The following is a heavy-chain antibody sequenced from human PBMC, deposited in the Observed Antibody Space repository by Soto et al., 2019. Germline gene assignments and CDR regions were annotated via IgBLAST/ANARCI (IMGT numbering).Heavy chain of an antibody. Sequence: SETLSLTCTMYSQSFSDYYWNWIRQTPGKGLEWIGRIYTSGSTNYNPSLKSRVTMSVDTSKNQFSLKLSSVTAADTAVYYCARESQYSSGFDYWGQGTLVTVSS. D-gene: IGHD6-19*01. CDR1: SQSFSDYY. V-gene: IGHV4-4*07. J-gene: IGHJ4*02. CDR3: ARESQYSSGFDY. CDR2: IYTSGST.